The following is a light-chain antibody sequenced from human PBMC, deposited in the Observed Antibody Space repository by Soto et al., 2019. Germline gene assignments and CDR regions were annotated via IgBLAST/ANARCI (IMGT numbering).Light chain of an antibody. CDR1: SSDIGGYNY. CDR3: NSYTSYNTQWL. CDR2: DVS. J-gene: IGLJ3*02. Sequence: QSALTQPASVSGSPGQSITISCTGTSSDIGGYNYVSWYQQHPGKAPRLMIYDVSNRPSGVSNRFSGSRSGNTASLTISGLQAEDEADYYCNSYTSYNTQWLFGGGTKLTV. V-gene: IGLV2-14*01.